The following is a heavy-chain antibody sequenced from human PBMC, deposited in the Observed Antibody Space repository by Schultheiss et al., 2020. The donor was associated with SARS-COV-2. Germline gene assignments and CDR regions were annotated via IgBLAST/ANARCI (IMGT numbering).Heavy chain of an antibody. J-gene: IGHJ4*02. CDR2: ISYDGSNR. Sequence: GESLKISCAASGFTFSSYGMHWVRQAPGKGLEWVAVISYDGSNRYYADSVKGRFTISRDNSKNTLYLQMNSLRAEDTAVYYCARGTISSSWYSGADYWGQGTLVTVSS. CDR3: ARGTISSSWYSGADY. D-gene: IGHD6-13*01. V-gene: IGHV3-30*03. CDR1: GFTFSSYG.